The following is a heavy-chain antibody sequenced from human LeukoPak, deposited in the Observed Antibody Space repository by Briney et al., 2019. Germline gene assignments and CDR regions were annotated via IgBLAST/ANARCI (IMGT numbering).Heavy chain of an antibody. CDR1: GGSFNGNY. CDR3: ARVPASYDSSGYYYGNPYYFDY. Sequence: PSETLSLTCAVYGGSFNGNYWSWIRQPPGKGLEWIGEISHRGISNYNPPLKSRVTMSIDKSKNQFSLKLSSVTAADTAVYYCARVPASYDSSGYYYGNPYYFDYWGQGTLVTVSS. J-gene: IGHJ4*02. V-gene: IGHV4-34*01. CDR2: ISHRGIS. D-gene: IGHD3-22*01.